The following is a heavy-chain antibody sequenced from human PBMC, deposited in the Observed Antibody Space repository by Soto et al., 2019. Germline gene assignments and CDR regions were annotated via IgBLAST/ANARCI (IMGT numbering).Heavy chain of an antibody. D-gene: IGHD4-4*01. CDR3: ARETTVTTDYYYYGMDV. J-gene: IGHJ6*02. CDR2: IYHSGST. V-gene: IGHV4-4*02. CDR1: GGSISSSNW. Sequence: PSETLSLTCAVSGGSISSSNWWSWVRQPPGKGLEWIGEIYHSGSTNYNPSLKSRVTISVDKSKNQFSLKLSSVTAADTAVYYCARETTVTTDYYYYGMDVWGQGTTVTVSS.